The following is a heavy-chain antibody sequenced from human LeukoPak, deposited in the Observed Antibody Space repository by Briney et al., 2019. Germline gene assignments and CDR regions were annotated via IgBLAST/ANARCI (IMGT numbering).Heavy chain of an antibody. J-gene: IGHJ3*02. CDR3: ARDRPDYDSSGYYYAPGREPFDI. CDR1: GGTFRSYG. D-gene: IGHD3-22*01. V-gene: IGHV1-2*02. CDR2: INPNNGGT. Sequence: ASVKVSCKASGGTFRSYGFSWVRQAPGQGLEWMGCINPNNGGTNFAQKFQGRVTMTRDTSISTAYMELSRLRSDDTAVYYCARDRPDYDSSGYYYAPGREPFDIWGQGTMVTVSS.